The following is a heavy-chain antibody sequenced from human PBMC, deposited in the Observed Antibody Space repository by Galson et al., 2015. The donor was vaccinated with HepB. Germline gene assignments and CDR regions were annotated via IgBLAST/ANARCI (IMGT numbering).Heavy chain of an antibody. CDR3: ARERGAGWYEGNDY. J-gene: IGHJ4*02. Sequence: SLRLSCAVSGFTLSPYALHWVRQAPGKGLEWVASISYDGNNRYYTDSVKGRFFISRDNSRNTLYLQMNGLRSDDTAVYYCARERGAGWYEGNDYWGQGTRVVVSS. CDR2: ISYDGNNR. D-gene: IGHD6-19*01. V-gene: IGHV3-30-3*01. CDR1: GFTLSPYA.